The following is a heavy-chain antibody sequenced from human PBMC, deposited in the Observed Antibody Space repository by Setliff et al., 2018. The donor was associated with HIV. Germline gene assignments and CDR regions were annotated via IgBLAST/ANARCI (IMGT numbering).Heavy chain of an antibody. D-gene: IGHD3-3*01. V-gene: IGHV4-59*01. CDR1: GGSFSGYY. CDR3: ARGVNFDY. CDR2: IYIYNSGST. Sequence: LSLTCSVSGGSFSGYYWSWIRQPPGKGLEWIGYIYIYNSGSTNYNPSPTSRVTISADTSRNQFSLKLTSVTAADTAIYYCARGVNFDYWGQGTQVTVSS. J-gene: IGHJ4*02.